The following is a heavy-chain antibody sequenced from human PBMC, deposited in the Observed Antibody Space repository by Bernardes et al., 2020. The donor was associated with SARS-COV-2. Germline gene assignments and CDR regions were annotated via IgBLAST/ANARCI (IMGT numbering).Heavy chain of an antibody. CDR1: GYTFHAYY. D-gene: IGHD3-10*01. CDR2: INPKTGET. Sequence: ASVKVSCKASGYTFHAYYIHWVRQVPGQGLEWMVWINPKTGETGWAQKFQGWVTMTRDTSIGTAYMEVSRLRSADTAVYFCARWRDFGMGSYYDAWGQGTQVTVSS. V-gene: IGHV1-2*04. J-gene: IGHJ5*02. CDR3: ARWRDFGMGSYYDA.